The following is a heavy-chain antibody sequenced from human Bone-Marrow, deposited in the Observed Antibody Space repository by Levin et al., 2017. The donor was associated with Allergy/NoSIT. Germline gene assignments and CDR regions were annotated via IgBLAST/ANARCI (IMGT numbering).Heavy chain of an antibody. CDR1: GFTFSKAW. Sequence: SGGSLRLSCAASGFTFSKAWMSWVRQAPGKGLEWVGRIKSKTDGATTGYAAPVKGRFTISRDDSENTLYLQMNSLKTEDTAVYYCATGGDISIFGVLMNGFALWGQGTMVTVSS. V-gene: IGHV3-15*01. J-gene: IGHJ3*01. CDR2: IKSKTDGATT. CDR3: ATGGDISIFGVLMNGFAL. D-gene: IGHD3-3*01.